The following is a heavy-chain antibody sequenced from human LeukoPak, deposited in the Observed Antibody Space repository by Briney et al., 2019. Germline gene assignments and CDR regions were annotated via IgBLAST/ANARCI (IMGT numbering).Heavy chain of an antibody. D-gene: IGHD1-26*01. J-gene: IGHJ6*02. V-gene: IGHV3-7*01. CDR3: AKDYMGARYYYYGMDV. Sequence: TGGSLRLSCAASGFTFRTYWMNWVRQAPGKGLEWVANIKEDGSEKYYVESVKGRFTISRDNSKNTLYLQMNSLRAEDTAVYYCAKDYMGARYYYYGMDVWGQGTTVTVSS. CDR1: GFTFRTYW. CDR2: IKEDGSEK.